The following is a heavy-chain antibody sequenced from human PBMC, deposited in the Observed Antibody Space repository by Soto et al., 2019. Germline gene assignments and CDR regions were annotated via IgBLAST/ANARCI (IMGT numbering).Heavy chain of an antibody. V-gene: IGHV3-7*03. J-gene: IGHJ4*02. CDR3: VRDSGFDILNGYQHFEY. CDR1: GFTFSSYW. D-gene: IGHD3-9*01. Sequence: GGSLRLSCAASGFTFSSYWITWVRQAPWKGLEWVAMVKDDGSEKYYVGSVRGRFTISRDNAKNSLYLQMNSLRAEDTAVYYCVRDSGFDILNGYQHFEYWRQGTLVTLSS. CDR2: VKDDGSEK.